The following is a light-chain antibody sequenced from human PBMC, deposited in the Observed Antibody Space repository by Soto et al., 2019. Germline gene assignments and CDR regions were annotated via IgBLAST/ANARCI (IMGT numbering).Light chain of an antibody. CDR1: SSNIGAGFD. Sequence: QSVLTQPPSVSGAPGQRVTISCTGSSSNIGAGFDVYWYQQLPGTAPKFLISSDNQRPSGVPDRFSGSKSGTSASLAISGLRSEDEADYYCAAWDDSLSGVVFGGGTKLTVL. J-gene: IGLJ3*02. V-gene: IGLV1-47*02. CDR3: AAWDDSLSGVV. CDR2: SDN.